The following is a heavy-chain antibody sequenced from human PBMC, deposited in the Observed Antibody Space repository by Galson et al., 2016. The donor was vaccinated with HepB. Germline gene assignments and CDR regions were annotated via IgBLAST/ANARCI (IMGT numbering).Heavy chain of an antibody. CDR3: AKWVSFGHSDV. J-gene: IGHJ6*04. Sequence: SETLSLTCNVSGSFISSNNYHWGWVRQPPGKGLEWIGNITYGGSTLYNPSLEGRVTISLDASNNQFSLKVNSVTATDTAVYFCAKWVSFGHSDVWGKGTTVTVSS. V-gene: IGHV4-39*01. CDR2: ITYGGST. D-gene: IGHD3-16*01. CDR1: GSFISSNNYH.